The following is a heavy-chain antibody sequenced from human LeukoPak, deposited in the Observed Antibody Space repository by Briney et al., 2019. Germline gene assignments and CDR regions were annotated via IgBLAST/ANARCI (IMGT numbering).Heavy chain of an antibody. D-gene: IGHD2-2*01. CDR2: INPNSGGT. J-gene: IGHJ4*02. Sequence: GASVKVSCKASGYTFTGYYMHWVRQAPGQGLEWMGWINPNSGGTNYAQKFQGRVTMTRDTSISTAYMELSRLRSDATAVYYCARGYCSSTSCYLVDYWGQGTLVTVSS. CDR1: GYTFTGYY. V-gene: IGHV1-2*02. CDR3: ARGYCSSTSCYLVDY.